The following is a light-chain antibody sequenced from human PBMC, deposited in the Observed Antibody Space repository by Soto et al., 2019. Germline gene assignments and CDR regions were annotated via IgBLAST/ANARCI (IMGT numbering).Light chain of an antibody. J-gene: IGKJ1*01. CDR1: QTITNNY. CDR2: LAS. V-gene: IGKV3-20*01. Sequence: EIVLTQSPGTLSLSPGERATLSCRASQTITNNYLAWYQQKPGQAPRLLIYLASNRAAGIPDRLSGSGSGADFTLTINRLEPEDFAVYHCQQYGSSPWTFGQGTKVDIK. CDR3: QQYGSSPWT.